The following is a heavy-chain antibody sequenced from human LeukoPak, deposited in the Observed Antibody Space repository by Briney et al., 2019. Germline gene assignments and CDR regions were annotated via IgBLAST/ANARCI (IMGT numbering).Heavy chain of an antibody. CDR2: INYSGSA. Sequence: SETLSLTCIVSGGSISNISSYWGWIRQPPRKGLEWIGSINYSGSAYSNPSLKSRVTISADTSKNQFSLNLTSVTAADTAVYYCARGLGSSSWFYFDYWGQRTLVTLSS. J-gene: IGHJ4*02. CDR3: ARGLGSSSWFYFDY. CDR1: GGSISNISSY. D-gene: IGHD6-13*01. V-gene: IGHV4-39*01.